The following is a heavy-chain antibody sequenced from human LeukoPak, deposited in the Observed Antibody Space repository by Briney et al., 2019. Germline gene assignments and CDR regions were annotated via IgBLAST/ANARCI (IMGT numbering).Heavy chain of an antibody. CDR1: GFNVSNNY. V-gene: IGHV3-53*01. CDR2: IYRGGST. CDR3: ARDRGAAAGN. D-gene: IGHD6-13*01. J-gene: IGHJ4*02. Sequence: GGSLRLSCAASGFNVSNNYMSWVRQAPGKGLEWVSVIYRGGSTYYADSVKGRFTMSRDNSKNTVYLQMDSLRAEDAAVYYCARDRGAAAGNWGQGTLVTVSS.